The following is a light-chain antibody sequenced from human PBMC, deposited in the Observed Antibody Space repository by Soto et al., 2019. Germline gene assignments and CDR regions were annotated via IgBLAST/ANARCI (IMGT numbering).Light chain of an antibody. CDR2: DAS. Sequence: EIVLTQSPATLSLSPGERATLSCRASQSVSSYLAWYQQKPGQAPRLLIYDASNRATAIPARFSGSGSGTDFNPTTSSLEPEDFADYYCQQRSNWPRETFGQGTKLEIK. J-gene: IGKJ2*01. V-gene: IGKV3-11*01. CDR3: QQRSNWPRET. CDR1: QSVSSY.